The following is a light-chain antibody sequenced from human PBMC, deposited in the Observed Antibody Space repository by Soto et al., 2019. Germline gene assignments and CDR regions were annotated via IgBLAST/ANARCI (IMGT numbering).Light chain of an antibody. CDR3: QAWDRSTGV. J-gene: IGLJ2*01. CDR2: QDS. V-gene: IGLV3-1*01. CDR1: KLGDKY. Sequence: SYELTQPPSVSVSPGQTASITCSGDKLGDKYACWYQQKQGQSPVLVIYQDSKRPSGIPERFSGSNSGNTATLPISWTQAMDEADYYCQAWDRSTGVFGGGTKLTVL.